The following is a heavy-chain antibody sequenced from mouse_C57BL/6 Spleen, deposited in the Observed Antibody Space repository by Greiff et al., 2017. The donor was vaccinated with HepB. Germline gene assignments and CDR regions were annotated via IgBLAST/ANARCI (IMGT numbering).Heavy chain of an antibody. D-gene: IGHD1-1*01. J-gene: IGHJ4*01. CDR3: ARWRFTTVVATDAMDY. CDR1: GYSFTDYN. Sequence: EVQLQQSGPELVKPGASVKISCQASGYSFTDYNMNWVKQSNGKSLEWIGVINPNYGTTSYNQKFKGKATLTVDQSSSTAYMQLNSLTSEDSAVYYCARWRFTTVVATDAMDYWGQGTSVTVSS. CDR2: INPNYGTT. V-gene: IGHV1-39*01.